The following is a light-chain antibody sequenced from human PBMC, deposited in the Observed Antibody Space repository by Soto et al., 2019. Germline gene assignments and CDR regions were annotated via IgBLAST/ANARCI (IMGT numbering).Light chain of an antibody. CDR2: EVS. Sequence: QSAPTRPPSASGSPGQSVTISCTGTSSDVGGYNYVSWYQQHPGKAPKLMIYEVSKRPSGVPDRFSGSKSGNTASLTVSGLQAADEADYFCKSYAGSNTYVFGSGTKLTVL. CDR3: KSYAGSNTYV. V-gene: IGLV2-8*01. CDR1: SSDVGGYNY. J-gene: IGLJ1*01.